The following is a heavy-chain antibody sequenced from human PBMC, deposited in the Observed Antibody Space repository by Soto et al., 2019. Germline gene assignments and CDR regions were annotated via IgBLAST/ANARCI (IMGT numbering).Heavy chain of an antibody. D-gene: IGHD6-19*01. CDR1: GFTFSSYW. CDR3: ARVISGWLGYYYYYMDV. CDR2: INSDGSST. J-gene: IGHJ6*03. V-gene: IGHV3-74*01. Sequence: GGSLRLACAASGFTFSSYWMHWVRQAPGKGLVWVSRINSDGSSTSYADSVKGRFTISRDNAKNTLYLQMNSLRAEDTAVYYCARVISGWLGYYYYYMDVWGKGTTVTVSS.